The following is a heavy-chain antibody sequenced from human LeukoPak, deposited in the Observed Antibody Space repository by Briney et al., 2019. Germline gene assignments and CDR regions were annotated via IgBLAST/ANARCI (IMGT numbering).Heavy chain of an antibody. Sequence: GGSLRLSCAASGFTFSTYAIHWVRQAPGKGLEWVAVISYDGSNKYYADSVKGRFTISRDNSKNTLYLQMNSLRAEDTAVYYCARRDPADAFDIWGQGTMVTVSS. J-gene: IGHJ3*02. CDR2: ISYDGSNK. CDR1: GFTFSTYA. CDR3: ARRDPADAFDI. D-gene: IGHD5-24*01. V-gene: IGHV3-30*04.